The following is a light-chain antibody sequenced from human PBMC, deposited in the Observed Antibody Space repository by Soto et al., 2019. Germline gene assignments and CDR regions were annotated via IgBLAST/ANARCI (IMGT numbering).Light chain of an antibody. CDR3: QQYGSSPLT. CDR1: QSVSSY. CDR2: GAS. V-gene: IGKV3-20*01. J-gene: IGKJ4*01. Sequence: EIVFRQPPATLSLSPGEGAILSCRASQSVSSYLAWYQQKPGQAPRLLIYGASSRATGIPDRFSGSGSGTDFTLSISRLEPEDFAVYYCQQYGSSPLTVGGGTKVDIK.